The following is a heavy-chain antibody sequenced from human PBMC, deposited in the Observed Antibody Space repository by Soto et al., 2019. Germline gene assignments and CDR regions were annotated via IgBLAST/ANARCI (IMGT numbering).Heavy chain of an antibody. V-gene: IGHV4-34*01. D-gene: IGHD3-10*01. CDR2: ISPSGTT. Sequence: SETLSLTCGVYDGSFSNNYWTWFRQPPGKGLEWIGEISPSGTTKYIPPLKSRVTISLDTSKMHSSLKVTSVTAADTAVYYCATSLWFGTQPEIWGQGTLVTVSS. CDR1: DGSFSNNY. CDR3: ATSLWFGTQPEI. J-gene: IGHJ4*02.